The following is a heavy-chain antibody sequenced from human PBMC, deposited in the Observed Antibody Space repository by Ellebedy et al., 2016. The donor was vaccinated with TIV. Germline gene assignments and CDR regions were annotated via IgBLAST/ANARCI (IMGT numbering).Heavy chain of an antibody. V-gene: IGHV3-33*01. D-gene: IGHD6-19*01. J-gene: IGHJ4*02. CDR1: GFTFSAYG. CDR3: ARRLAGFDY. CDR2: IWYDGSNK. Sequence: GESLKISCAASGFTFSAYGMHWVRQAPGKGLEWVAVIWYDGSNKYYADSVKGRFTISRDNSKNTLYLQMNSLRAEDTAVFYCARRLAGFDYWGQGTLVTVSS.